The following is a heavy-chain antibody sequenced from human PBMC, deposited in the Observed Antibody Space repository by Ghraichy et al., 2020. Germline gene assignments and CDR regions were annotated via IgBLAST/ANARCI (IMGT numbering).Heavy chain of an antibody. Sequence: LSLTCAASGFTFSSYGMHWVRQAPGKGLEWVAVISYDGSNKYYADSVKGRFTISRDNSKNTLYLQMNSLRAEDTAVYYCAKSLGPYGSNWFDPWGQGTLVTVSS. CDR1: GFTFSSYG. V-gene: IGHV3-30*18. CDR2: ISYDGSNK. CDR3: AKSLGPYGSNWFDP. J-gene: IGHJ5*02. D-gene: IGHD4-17*01.